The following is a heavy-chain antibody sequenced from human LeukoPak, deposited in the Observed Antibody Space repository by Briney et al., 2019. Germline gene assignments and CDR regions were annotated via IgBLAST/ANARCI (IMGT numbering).Heavy chain of an antibody. Sequence: PSETLSLTCAVYGGSFSGYYWSWIRQPPGKGLEWIGEINHSGSTYYNPSLKSRVTISVDTSKNQFSLKLSSVTAADTAVYYCAEYSSSWYRGDAFDIWGQGTMVTVSS. CDR2: INHSGST. D-gene: IGHD6-13*01. J-gene: IGHJ3*02. CDR3: AEYSSSWYRGDAFDI. V-gene: IGHV4-34*01. CDR1: GGSFSGYY.